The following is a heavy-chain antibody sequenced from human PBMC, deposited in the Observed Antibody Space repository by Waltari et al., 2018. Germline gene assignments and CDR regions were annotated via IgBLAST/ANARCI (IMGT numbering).Heavy chain of an antibody. CDR2: ILPFFRTT. Sequence: QEQLVQSGAEVKKPGSSVKVSCKASGGTFSSYAISWVRQAPGQGLEWMGWILPFFRTTSYAQKFQGRVTITADESTSTTYMELSSLSSDDTAVYYCASAIPRRNLYHGMDVWGQGTTVTVSS. CDR1: GGTFSSYA. D-gene: IGHD1-1*01. V-gene: IGHV1-69*01. CDR3: ASAIPRRNLYHGMDV. J-gene: IGHJ6*02.